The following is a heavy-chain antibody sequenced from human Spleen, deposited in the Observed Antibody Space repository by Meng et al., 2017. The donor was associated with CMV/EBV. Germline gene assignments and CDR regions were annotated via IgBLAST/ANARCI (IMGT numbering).Heavy chain of an antibody. V-gene: IGHV3-7*01. CDR3: ARGLTIFGILKPPASLT. J-gene: IGHJ4*02. CDR2: IKEDGSEE. CDR1: GFTFRSYY. Sequence: GESLKISCAASGFTFRSYYMTWVRQAPGKGLEWVADIKEDGSEEYYVDSVKGRFTISRDNARDSLFLQMYSLRAEDTAVYYCARGLTIFGILKPPASLTWGQGTLVTVSS. D-gene: IGHD3-3*01.